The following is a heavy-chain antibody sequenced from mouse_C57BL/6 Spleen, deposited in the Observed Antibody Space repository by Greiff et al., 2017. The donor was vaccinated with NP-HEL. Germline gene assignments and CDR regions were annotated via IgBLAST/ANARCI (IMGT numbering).Heavy chain of an antibody. CDR2: ISDGGSYT. J-gene: IGHJ2*01. V-gene: IGHV5-4*01. D-gene: IGHD3-2*02. CDR1: GFTFSSYA. CDR3: ARALDSSGYVYY. Sequence: EVQGVESGGGLVKPGGSLKLSCAASGFTFSSYAMSWVRQTPEKRLEWVATISDGGSYTYYPDNVKGRFTISRDNAKNNLYLQMSHLKSEDTAMYYCARALDSSGYVYYWGQGTTLTVSS.